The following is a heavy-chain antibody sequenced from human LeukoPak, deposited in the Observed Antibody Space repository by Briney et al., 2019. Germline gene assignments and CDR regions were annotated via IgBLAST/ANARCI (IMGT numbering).Heavy chain of an antibody. CDR2: INHSGST. D-gene: IGHD6-13*01. V-gene: IGHV4-34*01. J-gene: IGHJ1*01. CDR1: GGSISSYY. CDR3: ARGYSSWYQYFQH. Sequence: SETLSLTCTVSGGSISSYYWSWIRQPPGKGLEWIGEINHSGSTNYNPSLKSRVTISVDTSKNQFSLKLSSVTAADTAVYYCARGYSSWYQYFQHWGQGTLVTVSS.